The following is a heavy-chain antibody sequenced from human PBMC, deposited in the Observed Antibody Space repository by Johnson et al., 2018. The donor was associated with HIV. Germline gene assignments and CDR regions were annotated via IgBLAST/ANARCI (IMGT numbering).Heavy chain of an antibody. CDR3: ARESRTTVVIRGGAFDI. CDR2: ISYDGSNK. D-gene: IGHD4-23*01. CDR1: GFTFSSYA. Sequence: QVQLVESGGGVVQPGRSLRLSCAASGFTFSSYAMHWVRQAPGKGLGWVAVISYDGSNKYYADSVKGRFTISRDNSKNTLYLQMNSLRAEDTAVYYCARESRTTVVIRGGAFDIWGQGTMVTVSS. V-gene: IGHV3-30*04. J-gene: IGHJ3*02.